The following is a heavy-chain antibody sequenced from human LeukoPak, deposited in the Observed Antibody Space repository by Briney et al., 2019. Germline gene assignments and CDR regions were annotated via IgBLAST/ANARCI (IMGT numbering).Heavy chain of an antibody. CDR1: GGSISSYY. J-gene: IGHJ4*02. D-gene: IGHD6-13*01. V-gene: IGHV4-59*08. Sequence: SETLSLTCTVSGGSISSYYWSWIRQPPGKGLEWIGYIYYSGSTNYNPSLKSRVTISVDTSKNQFSLKLSSVTAADTAVCYCARQGYSSSWYFDYWGQGTLVTVSS. CDR2: IYYSGST. CDR3: ARQGYSSSWYFDY.